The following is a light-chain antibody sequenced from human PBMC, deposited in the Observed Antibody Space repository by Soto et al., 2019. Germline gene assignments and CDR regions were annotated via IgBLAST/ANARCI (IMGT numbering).Light chain of an antibody. CDR3: QQYNNWPPLT. CDR1: QSVSSN. Sequence: IVLTQSPATLSVSPGERATLSCRASQSVSSNLACYQQQPGQAPRLLIYGASTRTTGIPARVGDGGSGTEFTLTIGSLQSVDVAVYYCQQYNNWPPLTFGGGNEVEIK. J-gene: IGKJ4*01. V-gene: IGKV3-15*01. CDR2: GAS.